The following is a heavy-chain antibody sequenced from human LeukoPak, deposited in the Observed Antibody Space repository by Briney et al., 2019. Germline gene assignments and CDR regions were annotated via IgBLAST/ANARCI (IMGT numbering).Heavy chain of an antibody. Sequence: SETLSLTCAVYGGSFSGYYWSWLRQPPGKGLEWSGEINHSGSTNYNPSLKSRVTISVDKSKNRFSLKLSSVTAADTAVYYCARRTTVTIPFGYWGQGTLVTVSS. D-gene: IGHD4-11*01. V-gene: IGHV4-34*01. CDR3: ARRTTVTIPFGY. CDR1: GGSFSGYY. CDR2: INHSGST. J-gene: IGHJ4*02.